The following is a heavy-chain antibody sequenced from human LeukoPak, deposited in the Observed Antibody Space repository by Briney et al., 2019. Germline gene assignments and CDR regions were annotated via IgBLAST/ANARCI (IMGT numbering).Heavy chain of an antibody. V-gene: IGHV4-4*07. CDR3: ARIVVVPAASYYYYYYYMDV. CDR1: GGAISSYY. CDR2: IYTSGST. J-gene: IGHJ6*03. Sequence: SETLSLTCTVSGGAISSYYWSWIRQPAGKGLEWIGRIYTSGSTNYNPSLKSRVTMSVDTSKNQFSLKLSSVTAADTAVYYCARIVVVPAASYYYYYYYMDVWGKGTTVTVSS. D-gene: IGHD2-2*01.